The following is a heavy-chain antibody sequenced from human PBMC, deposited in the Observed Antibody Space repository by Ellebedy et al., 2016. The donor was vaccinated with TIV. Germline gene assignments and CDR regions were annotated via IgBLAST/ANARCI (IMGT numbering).Heavy chain of an antibody. CDR2: IDPLNSYT. CDR3: ARHRRAYCSGGGCSFDP. J-gene: IGHJ5*02. CDR1: GYNFNNFW. Sequence: PGGSLRLSCKTSGYNFNNFWISWVRQKPGKGLEWMGRIDPLNSYTNYNPSLQGHVTLSIDKSSITAYLQWGTLEASDPAMYYCARHRRAYCSGGGCSFDPWGQGTLVIVSS. D-gene: IGHD2-15*01. V-gene: IGHV5-10-1*01.